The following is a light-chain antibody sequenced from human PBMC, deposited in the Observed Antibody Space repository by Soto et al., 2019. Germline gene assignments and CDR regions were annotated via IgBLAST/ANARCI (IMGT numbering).Light chain of an antibody. CDR3: SSYTSSRTLV. CDR1: SSDVGAYNY. Sequence: QSALTQPASVSGSPGQSITISCTGTSSDVGAYNYVSWYQQHPGKAPKLMIYEVSNRPSGVSHRFSGSKSDNTASLTISGLQTDDEDDYYCSSYTSSRTLVFGTGTKVTVL. V-gene: IGLV2-14*01. CDR2: EVS. J-gene: IGLJ1*01.